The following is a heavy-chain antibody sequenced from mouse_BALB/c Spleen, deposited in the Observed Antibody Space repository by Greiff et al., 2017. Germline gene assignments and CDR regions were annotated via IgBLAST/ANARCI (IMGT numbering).Heavy chain of an antibody. CDR2: IRLKSNNYAT. D-gene: IGHD1-1*01. CDR1: GFTFSNYW. J-gene: IGHJ4*01. V-gene: IGHV6-6*02. Sequence: EVKVEESGGGLVQPGGSMKLSCVASGFTFSNYWMNWVRQSPEKGLEWVAEIRLKSNNYATHYAESVKGRFTISRDDSKSSVYLQMNNLRAEDTGIYYCTRRSYSDAMDYWGQGTSVTVSS. CDR3: TRRSYSDAMDY.